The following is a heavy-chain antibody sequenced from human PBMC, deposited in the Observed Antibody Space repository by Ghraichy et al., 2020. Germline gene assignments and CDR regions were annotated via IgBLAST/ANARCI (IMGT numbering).Heavy chain of an antibody. CDR2: ISHDGISK. V-gene: IGHV3-30-3*01. CDR3: ARDIKSSSWSYYFYAMDV. CDR1: GFTFSTYS. D-gene: IGHD6-13*01. J-gene: IGHJ6*04. Sequence: GGSLRLSCVASGFTFSTYSMYWVRQAPGKGLEWVAVISHDGISKYYADSVKGRFTISRDNSKNTLFLHMNSLRAEDTALYYCARDIKSSSWSYYFYAMDVWGKGTTVTVSS.